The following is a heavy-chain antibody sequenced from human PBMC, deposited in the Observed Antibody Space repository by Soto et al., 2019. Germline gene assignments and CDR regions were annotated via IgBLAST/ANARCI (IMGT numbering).Heavy chain of an antibody. Sequence: SETLSLSCAVSGGSISSSNWWSWVRQPPGKGLEWIGEIYHSGSTNYNPSLKSRVTISVDKSKNQFSLKLSSVAAADTAVYYCARGGGWKGYYYYGMDVWGQGTTVTVSS. CDR2: IYHSGST. D-gene: IGHD1-1*01. CDR3: ARGGGWKGYYYYGMDV. V-gene: IGHV4-4*02. J-gene: IGHJ6*02. CDR1: GGSISSSNW.